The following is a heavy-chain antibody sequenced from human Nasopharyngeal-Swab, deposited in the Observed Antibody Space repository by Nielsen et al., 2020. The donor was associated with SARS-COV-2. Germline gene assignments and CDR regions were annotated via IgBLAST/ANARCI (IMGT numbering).Heavy chain of an antibody. CDR2: VKQDGSAI. Sequence: GESLKISCAASGFTFSSYWMNWVRLTPMKRLEWVATVKQDGSAIYHVDSLKGRFTNSRDNAKNSLYLQMNSLRAGDMAVYYCAREDWGKLDYWGQGTLVTVSS. CDR3: AREDWGKLDY. CDR1: GFTFSSYW. J-gene: IGHJ4*02. D-gene: IGHD7-27*01. V-gene: IGHV3-7*04.